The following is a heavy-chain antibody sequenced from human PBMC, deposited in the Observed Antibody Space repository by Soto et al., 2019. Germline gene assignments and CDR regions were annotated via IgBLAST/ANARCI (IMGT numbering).Heavy chain of an antibody. CDR3: ARVTHDYYDSSGSFYFDY. D-gene: IGHD3-22*01. CDR1: GFTFSSYA. J-gene: IGHJ4*02. CDR2: ISYDGSNK. V-gene: IGHV3-30-3*01. Sequence: GGSLRLSCAASGFTFSSYAMHWVRQAPGKGLEWVAVISYDGSNKYYADSVKGRFTIPRDNSKNTLYLQMNSLRAEDTAVYYCARVTHDYYDSSGSFYFDYWGQGTLVTVSS.